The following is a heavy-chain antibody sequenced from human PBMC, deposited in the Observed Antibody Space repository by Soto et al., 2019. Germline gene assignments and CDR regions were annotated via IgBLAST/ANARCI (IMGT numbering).Heavy chain of an antibody. CDR3: VRGPRVYCSSTSCYFDY. D-gene: IGHD2-2*01. V-gene: IGHV3-64D*08. CDR2: ISSNGGST. CDR1: GFTFSSYA. J-gene: IGHJ4*02. Sequence: PGGSLRLSCSASGFTFSSYAMHWVRQAPGKGLEYVSAISSNGGSTYYADSVKGRFTISRDNSKNTLYLQMSSLRAEDTAVYYCVRGPRVYCSSTSCYFDYWGQGTLVTVSS.